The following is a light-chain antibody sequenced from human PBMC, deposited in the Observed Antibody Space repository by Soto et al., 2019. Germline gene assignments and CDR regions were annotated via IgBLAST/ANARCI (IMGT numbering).Light chain of an antibody. CDR2: DAS. CDR1: QSISRW. Sequence: DIQMTHSPSTLSASVGDRVTITCRASQSISRWLAWHQQKPGKAPKLLIFDASNLEGGVPSRFSGSGSGTEFTLTISSLQPDDFATYYCQQYYSYSITFGQGTRLEIK. V-gene: IGKV1-5*01. CDR3: QQYYSYSIT. J-gene: IGKJ5*01.